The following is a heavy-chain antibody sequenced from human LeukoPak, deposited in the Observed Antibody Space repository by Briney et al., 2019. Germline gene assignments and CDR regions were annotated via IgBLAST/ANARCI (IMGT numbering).Heavy chain of an antibody. D-gene: IGHD5-12*01. V-gene: IGHV3-48*01. CDR3: ARDGGYIVATITEMDY. CDR2: ISSSSTI. Sequence: GGSLRLSCAASGFTFSSYSMNWVRQAPGKGLEWVSYISSSSTIYYADSVKGRFTISRDNAKNSLYLQMNSLRAEDTAVYYCARDGGYIVATITEMDYWGQGTLVTVSS. J-gene: IGHJ4*02. CDR1: GFTFSSYS.